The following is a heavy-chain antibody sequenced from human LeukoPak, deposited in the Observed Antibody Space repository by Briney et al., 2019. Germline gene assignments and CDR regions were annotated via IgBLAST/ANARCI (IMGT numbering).Heavy chain of an antibody. Sequence: GGSLXLSCVASGFSVSDIYMNWVRQAPGKGLEWLSVIYSGDRTYYADSVKDRFTISRDISKNTVYLQMNNLRAEDTAVYYCARDRKYLYYGMEVWGQGTTVTVSS. J-gene: IGHJ6*02. V-gene: IGHV3-66*01. CDR2: IYSGDRT. CDR3: ARDRKYLYYGMEV. D-gene: IGHD3-10*01. CDR1: GFSVSDIY.